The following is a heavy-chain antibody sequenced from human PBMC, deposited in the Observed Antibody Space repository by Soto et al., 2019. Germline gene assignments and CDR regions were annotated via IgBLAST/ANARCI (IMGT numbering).Heavy chain of an antibody. J-gene: IGHJ6*02. V-gene: IGHV3-9*01. D-gene: IGHD1-1*01. CDR2: INWNSDNI. Sequence: EVQLVESGGGLVQPGRSLRLSCAGSGFIFDDYAMHWVRQTPGKGLEWVSGINWNSDNIGYADSVKGRFTISRDNAKNSLYLLMNRVRAADTALYYCAKDISGRNYYNWGRVRYYYYTRAVWGQGTTVTVAS. CDR3: AKDISGRNYYNWGRVRYYYYTRAV. CDR1: GFIFDDYA.